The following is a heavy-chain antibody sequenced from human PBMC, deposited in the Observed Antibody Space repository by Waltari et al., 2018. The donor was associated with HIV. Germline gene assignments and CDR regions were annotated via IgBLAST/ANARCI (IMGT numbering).Heavy chain of an antibody. CDR1: GFTFSDYA. CDR3: ATGSNHLY. CDR2: ITANGATT. Sequence: EVQLLESGGGLVQPGGSLRLSCAASGFTFSDYAMGWVRRAPGKGREWVSTITANGATTYYADSVKGRFTFSRDDSKNTLHLQMNSLRADDTAVYYCATGSNHLYWGQGTLVAVSS. V-gene: IGHV3-23*01. D-gene: IGHD3-16*02. J-gene: IGHJ1*01.